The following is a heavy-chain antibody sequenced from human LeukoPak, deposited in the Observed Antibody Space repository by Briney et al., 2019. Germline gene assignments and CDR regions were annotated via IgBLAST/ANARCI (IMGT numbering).Heavy chain of an antibody. D-gene: IGHD3-3*01. Sequence: GESLKISCKVPGYSFTSYWIGWVRQMPGKGLEWMGIIYPGDSDTRYSPSFQGQVTISADKSISTAYLQWSSLKASDTAMYYCARHGRFLDRYMDVWGKGTTVTVS. CDR2: IYPGDSDT. CDR1: GYSFTSYW. CDR3: ARHGRFLDRYMDV. J-gene: IGHJ6*03. V-gene: IGHV5-51*01.